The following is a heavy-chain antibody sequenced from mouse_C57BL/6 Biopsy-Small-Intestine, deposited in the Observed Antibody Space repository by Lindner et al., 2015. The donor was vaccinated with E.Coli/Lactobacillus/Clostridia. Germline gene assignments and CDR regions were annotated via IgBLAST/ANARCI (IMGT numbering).Heavy chain of an antibody. V-gene: IGHV5-17*01. CDR3: ARGSSGGMDY. CDR2: IDSGSSTI. CDR1: GITFSDYG. D-gene: IGHD1-1*01. Sequence: VQLQESGGGLVKPGGSLKVSCAASGITFSDYGMHWVRQAPEKGLEWVAYIDSGSSTINYADTVKGRFTISRDNAKNTLSLRMTSLRSEDTAMYYCARGSSGGMDYWGQGTSVTVSS. J-gene: IGHJ4*01.